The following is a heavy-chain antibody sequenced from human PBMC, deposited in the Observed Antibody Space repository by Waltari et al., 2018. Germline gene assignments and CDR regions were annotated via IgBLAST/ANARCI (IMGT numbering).Heavy chain of an antibody. J-gene: IGHJ6*02. V-gene: IGHV1-46*01. CDR1: EYTFASSY. CDR2: INPSGGST. CDR3: ATDTGALWMDV. D-gene: IGHD2-21*01. Sequence: QVQLVQSGAEVKKPGASVKLSCTTSEYTFASSYVHWVRQAPGQGLEWMGIINPSGGSTIYAQRFQGRVTMTRDTSTSTVYMELSSLKSEDTAVYYCATDTGALWMDVWGQGTTVTVSS.